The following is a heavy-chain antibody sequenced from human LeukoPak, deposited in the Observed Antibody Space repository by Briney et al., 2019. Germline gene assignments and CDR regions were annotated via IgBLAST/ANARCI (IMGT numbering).Heavy chain of an antibody. Sequence: GASGKVSCKASGYTFTCQYLYWARHTPGQGLEWMGGINPKTGDTDSAQNFQGRVTMTMDKSITTVYMELSSLTSDDTAVYYCARGYYGMDVWGQGTTVTVSS. CDR1: GYTFTCQY. CDR3: ARGYYGMDV. V-gene: IGHV1-2*02. J-gene: IGHJ6*02. CDR2: INPKTGDT.